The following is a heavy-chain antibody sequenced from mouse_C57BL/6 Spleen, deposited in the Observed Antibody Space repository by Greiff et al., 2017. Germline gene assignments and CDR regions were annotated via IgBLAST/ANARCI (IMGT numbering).Heavy chain of an antibody. CDR3: AKKEAGNYYAMDY. CDR1: GFSLTSYG. CDR2: IWSGGST. V-gene: IGHV2-4*01. Sequence: QVQLQQSGPGLVQPSQSLSITCTVSGFSLTSYGVHWVRQPPGKGLEWLGVIWSGGSTDYNAAFISRLSISKDNSKSQVFFKMTSLQADDTAIYYCAKKEAGNYYAMDYWGQGTSVTVSS. D-gene: IGHD4-1*01. J-gene: IGHJ4*01.